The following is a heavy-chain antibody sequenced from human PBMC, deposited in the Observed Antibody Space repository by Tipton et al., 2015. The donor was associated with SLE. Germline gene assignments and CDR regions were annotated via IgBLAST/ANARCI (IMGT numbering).Heavy chain of an antibody. CDR1: GFTFSTSA. CDR2: IWYDGSNK. CDR3: ARGRGGEFLDY. J-gene: IGHJ4*02. Sequence: RSLSLSCAASGFTFSTSAMHWVRRAPGKGLEWVAVIWYDGSNKFYADSVKGRFTNSRDNSKNTVSLQMNSLRVEDTAVYFCARGRGGEFLDYWGQGTLVTVPS. V-gene: IGHV3-33*01. D-gene: IGHD3-16*01.